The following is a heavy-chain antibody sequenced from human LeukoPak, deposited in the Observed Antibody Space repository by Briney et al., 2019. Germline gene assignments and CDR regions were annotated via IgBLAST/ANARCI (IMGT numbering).Heavy chain of an antibody. CDR2: ISYDGSNK. CDR3: ARDRISYTIFTFGLDY. CDR1: GFTFSSYW. V-gene: IGHV3-30*03. D-gene: IGHD3-9*01. J-gene: IGHJ4*02. Sequence: GGSLRLSCAASGFTFSSYWMHWVRQAPGKGLEWVAVISYDGSNKYYADSVKGRFTISRDNSKNTLYLQMNSLRAEDTAVYYCARDRISYTIFTFGLDYWGQGTLVTVSS.